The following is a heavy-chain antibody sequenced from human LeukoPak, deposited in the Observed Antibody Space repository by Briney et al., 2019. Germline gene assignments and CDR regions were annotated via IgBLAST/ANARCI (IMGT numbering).Heavy chain of an antibody. J-gene: IGHJ1*01. CDR1: GYTFTGYY. D-gene: IGHD3-22*01. CDR3: AREHDSSGYYDGFQH. CDR2: INPNSGGT. Sequence: GASVTVSCMASGYTFTGYYMHWVRQAPGHGLEWMGWINPNSGGTNYAQKFQGRVTMTRDTSISTAYMELSRLRSDDTAVYYCAREHDSSGYYDGFQHWGQGTLVTVSS. V-gene: IGHV1-2*02.